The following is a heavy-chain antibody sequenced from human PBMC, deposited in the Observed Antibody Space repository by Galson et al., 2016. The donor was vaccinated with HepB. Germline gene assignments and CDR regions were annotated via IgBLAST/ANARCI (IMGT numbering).Heavy chain of an antibody. J-gene: IGHJ1*01. D-gene: IGHD3-22*01. CDR2: IYYRGST. Sequence: SEILSLTCTVSGGSISSSSYYWGWIRQPPGKGLEWIGTIYYRGSTHYRPSLKSRASMSIDTSKNQFSLKLRSVTAADTVVYYCAGYSLEISGYFDSAGYFPHWGQGILVTVS. V-gene: IGHV4-39*07. CDR3: AGYSLEISGYFDSAGYFPH. CDR1: GGSISSSSYY.